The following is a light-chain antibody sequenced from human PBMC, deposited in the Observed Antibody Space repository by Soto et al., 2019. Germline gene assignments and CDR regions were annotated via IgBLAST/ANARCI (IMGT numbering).Light chain of an antibody. Sequence: EIVLTQSPGTLSLSPGERATLSCRASQSVSSTSLAWYQQKPGQAPRLLIYGASSRATGIPNRFSGSGSGTDFTLTISILEPEDVALYYCQPHGSSVTFGQGTRLEIK. CDR3: QPHGSSVT. CDR1: QSVSSTS. J-gene: IGKJ5*01. V-gene: IGKV3-20*01. CDR2: GAS.